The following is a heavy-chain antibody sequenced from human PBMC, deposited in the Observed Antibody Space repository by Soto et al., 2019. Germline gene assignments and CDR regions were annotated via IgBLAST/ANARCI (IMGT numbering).Heavy chain of an antibody. Sequence: GASVKVSCKASGYTFTSYGISWVRQAPGQGLEWMGWISAYNGNTNYAQKLQGRVTMTTDTSTSTAYMELRSSVTAADTAVYYCARQEVVVVPAAIPDWGQGTLVTVSS. V-gene: IGHV1-18*01. CDR2: ISAYNGNT. J-gene: IGHJ4*02. CDR1: GYTFTSYG. D-gene: IGHD2-2*01. CDR3: ARQEVVVVPAAIPD.